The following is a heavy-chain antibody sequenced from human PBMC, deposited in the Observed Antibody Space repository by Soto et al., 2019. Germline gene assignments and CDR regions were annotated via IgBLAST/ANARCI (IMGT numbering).Heavy chain of an antibody. CDR2: IKQDGSEK. D-gene: IGHD3-22*01. CDR1: GFTFSSYW. J-gene: IGHJ4*02. V-gene: IGHV3-7*03. CDR3: ASSYYDSSGYYWERYFDY. Sequence: GGSLRLSCAGSGFTFSSYWMSWVRQAPGKGLEWVANIKQDGSEKYYVDSVKGRFTISRDNAKNSLYLQMNSLRAEDTAVYYCASSYYDSSGYYWERYFDYWGQGTLVSVSS.